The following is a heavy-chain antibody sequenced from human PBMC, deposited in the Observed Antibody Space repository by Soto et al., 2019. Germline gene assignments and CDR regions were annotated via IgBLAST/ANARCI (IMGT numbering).Heavy chain of an antibody. V-gene: IGHV1-3*01. Sequence: QVQLVQSGAEVKKPGASVKVSCKASGYTFTSYAMHCVRKAPGQRLEWMGWINAGNGNTKYSQKFQGRVTITRDTSASTAYMELSSLRSEDPAVYYCARDIWCGEPPGGAGMHWGQGTLVTVSS. CDR3: ARDIWCGEPPGGAGMH. CDR2: INAGNGNT. D-gene: IGHD3-10*01. CDR1: GYTFTSYA. J-gene: IGHJ4*02.